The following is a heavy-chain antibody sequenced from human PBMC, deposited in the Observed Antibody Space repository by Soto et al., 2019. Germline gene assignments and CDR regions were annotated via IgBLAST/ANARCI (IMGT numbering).Heavy chain of an antibody. CDR1: GGSISSYY. J-gene: IGHJ4*02. V-gene: IGHV4-59*01. D-gene: IGHD5-18*01. Sequence: PSETLSLTCTVSGGSISSYYWSWIRQPPGKGLEWIGYIYYSGSTNYNPSLKSRVTISVDTSKNQFSLKLSSATAADTAVYYCARVQGSGYGFDYWGQGTLVTVSS. CDR2: IYYSGST. CDR3: ARVQGSGYGFDY.